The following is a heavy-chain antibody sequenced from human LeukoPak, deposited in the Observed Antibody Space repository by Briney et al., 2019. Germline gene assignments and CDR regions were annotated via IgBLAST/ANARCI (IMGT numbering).Heavy chain of an antibody. CDR1: GGTFSRYA. V-gene: IGHV1-69*13. Sequence: ASVKVSCKASGGTFSRYAISWVRQAPGQGLEWMGGIIPIFGTANYAQKFQGRVTISADASTSTAYMELYSLRSEDTAVYYCARVEVVIIPTAMQYNYFDPWGQGTLVTVSS. CDR2: IIPIFGTA. CDR3: ARVEVVIIPTAMQYNYFDP. J-gene: IGHJ5*02. D-gene: IGHD2-2*01.